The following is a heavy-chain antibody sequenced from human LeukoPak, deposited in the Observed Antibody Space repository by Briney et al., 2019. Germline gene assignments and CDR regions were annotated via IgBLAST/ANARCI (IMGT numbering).Heavy chain of an antibody. D-gene: IGHD2-2*01. CDR2: ISYDGSNK. J-gene: IGHJ4*02. Sequence: PGGSLRLSCAASGFTFSSYAMHWVRQAPGKGLEWVAVISYDGSNKYYADSVKGRFTISRDNSKNTLYLQMNSLRAEDTAVYCWGRDPRQLTFDYWGQGTLVTVSS. CDR1: GFTFSSYA. CDR3: GRDPRQLTFDY. V-gene: IGHV3-30*04.